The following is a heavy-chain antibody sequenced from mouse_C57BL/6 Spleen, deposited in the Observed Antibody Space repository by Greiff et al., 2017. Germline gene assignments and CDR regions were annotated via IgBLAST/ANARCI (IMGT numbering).Heavy chain of an antibody. CDR3: ARIGVITTVVARAMDY. CDR1: GYAFSSSW. CDR2: IYPGDGDT. Sequence: QVQLQQSGPELVKPGASVKISCKASGYAFSSSWMNWVKQRPGTGLEWIGRIYPGDGDTNYNGKFKGKATLTADKSSSPAYMQLSSLTSEDSAVYCCARIGVITTVVARAMDYWGQGTSVTVSS. V-gene: IGHV1-82*01. J-gene: IGHJ4*01. D-gene: IGHD1-1*01.